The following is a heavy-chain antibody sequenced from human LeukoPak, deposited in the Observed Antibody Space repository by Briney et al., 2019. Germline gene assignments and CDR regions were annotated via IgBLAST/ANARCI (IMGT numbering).Heavy chain of an antibody. CDR2: IKKDGSEK. CDR3: ARRYWAYYDSPAWFDP. Sequence: GGSLRLSCAASGFTFSSHRMSWVRQAPGKGLEWVANIKKDGSEKYYVDSVKGRFTISRDNAKTSLYLQMNSLRAEDTAVYYCARRYWAYYDSPAWFDPWGQGTLVTVSS. J-gene: IGHJ5*02. V-gene: IGHV3-7*03. D-gene: IGHD3-22*01. CDR1: GFTFSSHR.